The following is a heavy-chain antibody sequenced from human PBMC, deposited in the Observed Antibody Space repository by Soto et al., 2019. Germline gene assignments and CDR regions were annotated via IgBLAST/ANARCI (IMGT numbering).Heavy chain of an antibody. Sequence: QVQLVESGGGVVQPGRSLRLSCAASGFTFSSYAMHWVRQAPGKGLEWVAVISYDGSNKYYADSVKGRFTISRDNSKNTLYLQMNSLRAEDTAVYYCARDRVWIVGPPGMDVWGQGTTVTVSS. V-gene: IGHV3-30-3*01. D-gene: IGHD2-15*01. CDR1: GFTFSSYA. CDR3: ARDRVWIVGPPGMDV. J-gene: IGHJ6*02. CDR2: ISYDGSNK.